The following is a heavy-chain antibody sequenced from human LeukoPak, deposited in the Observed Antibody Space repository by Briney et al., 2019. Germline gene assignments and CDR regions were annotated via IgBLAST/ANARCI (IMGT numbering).Heavy chain of an antibody. CDR1: GFXLSRYW. CDR3: AYDSSGYYYSDY. CDR2: IKQDGSEK. J-gene: IGHJ4*02. V-gene: IGHV3-7*05. D-gene: IGHD3-22*01. Sequence: GGSLRLSCAASGFXLSRYWISWVRQAPGKGLEWVANIKQDGSEKYYVDSVKGRFTISRDNAKNSLYLQMNSLRAEDTAVYYCAYDSSGYYYSDYWGQGTLVTVSS.